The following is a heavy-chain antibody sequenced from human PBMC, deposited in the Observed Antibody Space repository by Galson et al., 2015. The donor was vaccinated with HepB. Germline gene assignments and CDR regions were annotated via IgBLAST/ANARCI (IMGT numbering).Heavy chain of an antibody. Sequence: SLRLSCAASGFTFSSYAMHWVRQAPGKGLEWVAVISYDGSNKYYADSVKGRFTISRDNSKNTLYLQMNSLRAEDTAVYYCARDTHIVVVTAIPGDAFDIWGQGTMVTVSS. CDR2: ISYDGSNK. D-gene: IGHD2-21*02. V-gene: IGHV3-30-3*01. J-gene: IGHJ3*02. CDR3: ARDTHIVVVTAIPGDAFDI. CDR1: GFTFSSYA.